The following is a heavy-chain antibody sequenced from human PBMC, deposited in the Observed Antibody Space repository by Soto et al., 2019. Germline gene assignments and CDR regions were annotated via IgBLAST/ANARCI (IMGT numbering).Heavy chain of an antibody. CDR3: AKGTIQGDYYYGPDV. J-gene: IGHJ6*02. Sequence: QAQLVQSGAEVKKPGASVKVSCKASGYVFTGYYIHWVRQAPGQGLEWVGWTDPNSGDTKYAQRYQGRVTLTRDTSLTTAYLELMRLKSDDTAVYYCAKGTIQGDYYYGPDVWGQGTTVTVSS. D-gene: IGHD1-1*01. CDR1: GYVFTGYY. V-gene: IGHV1-2*02. CDR2: TDPNSGDT.